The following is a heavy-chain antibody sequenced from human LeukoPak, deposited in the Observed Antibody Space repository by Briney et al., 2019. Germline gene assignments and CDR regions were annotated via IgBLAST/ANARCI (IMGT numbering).Heavy chain of an antibody. V-gene: IGHV4-34*01. CDR3: ARDGGYGDYGFDY. CDR2: INHSGST. Sequence: SETLPLTCAVYGGSFSGYYWSWIRQPPGKGLEWIGEINHSGSTNYNPSLKSRVTISVDTSKNQFSLKLSSVTAADTAVYYCARDGGYGDYGFDYWGQGTLVTVSS. CDR1: GGSFSGYY. D-gene: IGHD4-17*01. J-gene: IGHJ4*02.